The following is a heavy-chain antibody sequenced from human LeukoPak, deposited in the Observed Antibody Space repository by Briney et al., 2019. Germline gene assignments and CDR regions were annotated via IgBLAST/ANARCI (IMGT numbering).Heavy chain of an antibody. V-gene: IGHV4-39*01. CDR1: GGSISSSSCY. D-gene: IGHD2-21*02. CDR3: ARVRDTGPDEYYMDV. CDR2: IYYSGST. J-gene: IGHJ6*03. Sequence: SETLSLTCTVSGGSISSSSCYWGWIRQPPGKGLEWIGSIYYSGSTYYNPSLKSRVTISVDTSKNQFSLKLSSVTAADTAVYYCARVRDTGPDEYYMDVWGKGNTVTVSS.